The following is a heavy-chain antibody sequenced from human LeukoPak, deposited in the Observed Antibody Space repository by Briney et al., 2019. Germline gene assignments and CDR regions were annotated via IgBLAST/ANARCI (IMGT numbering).Heavy chain of an antibody. CDR2: MWYDGSNK. D-gene: IGHD3-10*01. V-gene: IGHV3-33*01. Sequence: GGSLRLSCAASGFGLSNYGMHWVRQAPGKGLEWVAVMWYDGSNKDYADSVKGRFTISRDNSKNTLYLQMNSLKAEDTAVYYCARVRGGVIPDAFDIWSQGTGVTVSS. CDR3: ARVRGGVIPDAFDI. CDR1: GFGLSNYG. J-gene: IGHJ3*02.